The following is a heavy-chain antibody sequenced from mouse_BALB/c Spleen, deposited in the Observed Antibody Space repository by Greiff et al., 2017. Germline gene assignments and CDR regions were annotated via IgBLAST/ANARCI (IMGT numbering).Heavy chain of an antibody. Sequence: VMLVESGGGLVQPGGSLKLSCAASGFTFSSYTMSWVRQTPEKRLEWVAYISNGGGSTYYPDTVKGRFTISRDNAKNTLYLQMSSLKSEDTAMYYCARFYDVMDYWGQGTSVTVSS. D-gene: IGHD2-3*01. CDR3: ARFYDVMDY. CDR1: GFTFSSYT. V-gene: IGHV5-12-2*01. J-gene: IGHJ4*01. CDR2: ISNGGGST.